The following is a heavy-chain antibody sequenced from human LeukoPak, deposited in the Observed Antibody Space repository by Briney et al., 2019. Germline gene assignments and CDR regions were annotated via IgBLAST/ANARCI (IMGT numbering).Heavy chain of an antibody. J-gene: IGHJ5*02. Sequence: GESLKISCQGLGYSFSRYWIGWVRQMPGKGLEWMGIIYPGDSDTRYSPSFQGQVTISADKSISTAYPQWSSLKASDTAMYYCARTYCSGGSCSWDNWFDPWGQGTLVTVSS. D-gene: IGHD2-15*01. V-gene: IGHV5-51*01. CDR1: GYSFSRYW. CDR3: ARTYCSGGSCSWDNWFDP. CDR2: IYPGDSDT.